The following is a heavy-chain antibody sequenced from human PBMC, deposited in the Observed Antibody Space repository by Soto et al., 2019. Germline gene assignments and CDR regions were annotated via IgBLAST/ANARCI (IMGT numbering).Heavy chain of an antibody. J-gene: IGHJ6*02. CDR3: ARDGRDTAMVFYYYYGMDV. CDR1: GYTFTSYG. CDR2: ISAYNGNT. V-gene: IGHV1-18*01. D-gene: IGHD5-18*01. Sequence: ASVKVSCKASGYTFTSYGISWVRQAPGQGLEWMGWISAYNGNTNYAQKLQCRVTMTTDTSTSTAYMELRSLRSDDTAVYYCARDGRDTAMVFYYYYGMDVWGQGTTVTVSS.